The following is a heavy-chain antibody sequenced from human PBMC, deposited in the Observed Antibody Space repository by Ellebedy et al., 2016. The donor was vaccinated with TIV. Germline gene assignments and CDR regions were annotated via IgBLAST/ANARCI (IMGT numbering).Heavy chain of an antibody. CDR2: ISYDGSNR. Sequence: PGGSLRLSCAASGFTFSNYGIHWVRQAPGKGLDWVAVISYDGSNRYYADPVKGRFTISRDNSKNTLYRQMNSLRVEDTAVYYCARRYSSGTYWYYFDYWGQGILVTVSS. CDR1: GFTFSNYG. V-gene: IGHV3-30*03. J-gene: IGHJ4*02. CDR3: ARRYSSGTYWYYFDY. D-gene: IGHD6-19*01.